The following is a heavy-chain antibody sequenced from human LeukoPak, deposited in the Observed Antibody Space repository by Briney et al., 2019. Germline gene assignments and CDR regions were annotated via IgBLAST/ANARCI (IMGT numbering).Heavy chain of an antibody. D-gene: IGHD6-13*01. CDR1: GGSLSSYF. J-gene: IGHJ4*02. V-gene: IGHV4-59*01. Sequence: PSETLSLTCTVSGGSLSSYFWSWIRQPPGKGLEWIAYIYYSGSTNYNPSLKSRVTISVDTSKNQFSLKLSSVTPADTAVYYCARQPSSWFTSFDSWGQGTLVTVSS. CDR2: IYYSGST. CDR3: ARQPSSWFTSFDS.